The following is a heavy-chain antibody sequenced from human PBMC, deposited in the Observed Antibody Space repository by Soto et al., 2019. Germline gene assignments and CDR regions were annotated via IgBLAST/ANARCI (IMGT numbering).Heavy chain of an antibody. CDR1: GYTFTSYA. V-gene: IGHV1-3*01. CDR3: ARGCQSAAGLNDY. J-gene: IGHJ4*02. CDR2: INAANGNT. Sequence: QVQLVQSGAEVKKPGASVKVSCKASGYTFTSYAMHCVRQAPGKRLEWMGWINAANGNTKYSQKFQGRVTISRARCARTAYMELISLRSEVTAVYSGARGCQSAAGLNDYRGQGPLVSLSS. D-gene: IGHD6-13*01.